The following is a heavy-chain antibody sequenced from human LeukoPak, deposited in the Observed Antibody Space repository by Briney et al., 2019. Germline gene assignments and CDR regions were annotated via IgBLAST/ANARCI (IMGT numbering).Heavy chain of an antibody. D-gene: IGHD2-2*01. J-gene: IGHJ4*02. CDR3: ARGSGTSWFDY. CDR2: INPRSGGT. V-gene: IGHV1-2*02. CDR1: GYTSTANY. Sequence: ASVTVSCKASGYTSTANYMHWVRQAPGQGLESMGWINPRSGGTNYGEKFRGRVTMTRDTSITTAYMELSSLRFDDTAVYYCARGSGTSWFDYWGQGTLVTVSS.